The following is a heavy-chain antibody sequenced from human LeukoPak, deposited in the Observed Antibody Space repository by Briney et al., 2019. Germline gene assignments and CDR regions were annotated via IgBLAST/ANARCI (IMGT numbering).Heavy chain of an antibody. CDR2: FDPEDGET. Sequence: ASVKVSCKVSGYTLTELPMHWVRRAPGKGLEWMGGFDPEDGETIYAQKFQGRVTMTEDTSTDTAYMELSSLRSEDTAVYYCATAPVHCSGGSCYYGGIDYWGQGTLVTVSS. J-gene: IGHJ4*02. V-gene: IGHV1-24*01. CDR1: GYTLTELP. CDR3: ATAPVHCSGGSCYYGGIDY. D-gene: IGHD2-15*01.